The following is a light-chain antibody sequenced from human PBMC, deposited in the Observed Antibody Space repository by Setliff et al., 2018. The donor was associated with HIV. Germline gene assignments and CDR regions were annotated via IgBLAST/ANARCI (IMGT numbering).Light chain of an antibody. V-gene: IGLV1-51*01. CDR2: ENY. CDR1: NSNIGNNY. Sequence: QSVLTQPPSISATPGETVIISCSGSNSNIGNNYVSWYHQLPGAAPRLLIYENYKRPSDIPDRFSGSKSGSSATLVITGLQTGDEADYCCGTWDNSLNIVLFGGGTKVTVL. CDR3: GTWDNSLNIVL. J-gene: IGLJ3*02.